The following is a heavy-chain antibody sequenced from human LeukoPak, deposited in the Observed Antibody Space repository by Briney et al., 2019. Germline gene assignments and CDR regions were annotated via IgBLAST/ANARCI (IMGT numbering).Heavy chain of an antibody. CDR1: GGSISSSSYD. Sequence: SETLSLTCTVSGGSISSSSYDWGWIRQPPGKGLEWIGSIYYSGSTYYNPSLKSRVTISVDTSKNQFSLKLSSVTAADTAVYYCARFRDDTYYYDSSGYRGFDYWGQGTLVTVSS. J-gene: IGHJ4*02. D-gene: IGHD3-22*01. CDR2: IYYSGST. V-gene: IGHV4-39*01. CDR3: ARFRDDTYYYDSSGYRGFDY.